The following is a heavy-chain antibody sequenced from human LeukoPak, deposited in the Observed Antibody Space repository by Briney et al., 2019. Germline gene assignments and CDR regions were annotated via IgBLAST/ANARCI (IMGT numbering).Heavy chain of an antibody. Sequence: GGSLRLSCEPSGFPFSSYWMLWVRQAPGKGLVWVSRISGDGTIKTYADFVRGRFTISRDNTKNILYLQMNSLRVEDTAIYFRSRSQFDYWGQGVLVTVSS. CDR1: GFPFSSYW. CDR2: ISGDGTIK. J-gene: IGHJ4*02. V-gene: IGHV3-74*03. CDR3: SRSQFDY.